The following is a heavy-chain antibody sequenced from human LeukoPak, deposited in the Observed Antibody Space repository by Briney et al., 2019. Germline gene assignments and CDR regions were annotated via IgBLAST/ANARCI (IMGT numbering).Heavy chain of an antibody. D-gene: IGHD3-22*01. Sequence: GESLKISCKGSEYSFTSYWIGWVRQMPGKGLEWMGIIYPGDSDTRYSPSFQGQVTISADKSISTAYLQWSSLKASDTAMYYCARRAYYDSSGYYHWGQGTLVTVSS. CDR1: EYSFTSYW. CDR3: ARRAYYDSSGYYH. V-gene: IGHV5-51*01. J-gene: IGHJ5*02. CDR2: IYPGDSDT.